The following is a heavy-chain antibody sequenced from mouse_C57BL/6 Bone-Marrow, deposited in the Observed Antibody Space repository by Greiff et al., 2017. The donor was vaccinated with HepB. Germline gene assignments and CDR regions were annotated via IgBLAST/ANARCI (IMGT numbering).Heavy chain of an antibody. V-gene: IGHV2-2*01. J-gene: IGHJ2*01. Sequence: QVQLQQSGPGLVQPSQSLSITCTVSGFSLTSYGVHWVRQSPGKGLEWLGVIWSGGSTDYNAAFISRLSISKDNTKIQVFFKMNSLQADDTAIYYCARGWRLGYWGQGTTLTVSS. CDR3: ARGWRLGY. D-gene: IGHD1-1*02. CDR1: GFSLTSYG. CDR2: IWSGGST.